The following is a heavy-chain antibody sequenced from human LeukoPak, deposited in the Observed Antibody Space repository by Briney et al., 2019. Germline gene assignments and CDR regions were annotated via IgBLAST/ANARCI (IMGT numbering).Heavy chain of an antibody. CDR2: TLDSGYST. CDR1: GFTFSSYA. CDR3: AKLGGHPLHNYYVGV. Sequence: GGSLRLSCAASGFTFSSYAMSWVRQAPGKGLEWVSGTLDSGYSTYYANSVKGRFTISRDNSNNTLYLQMSSLRAEDTAVYYCAKLGGHPLHNYYVGVWGKGTTVAVSS. V-gene: IGHV3-23*01. J-gene: IGHJ6*03. D-gene: IGHD3-16*01.